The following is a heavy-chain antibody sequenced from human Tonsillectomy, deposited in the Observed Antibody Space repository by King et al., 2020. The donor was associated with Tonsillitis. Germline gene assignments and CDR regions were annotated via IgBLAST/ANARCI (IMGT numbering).Heavy chain of an antibody. CDR2: IYDSGST. V-gene: IGHV4-59*01. J-gene: IGHJ4*02. CDR1: GGSISSYY. CDR3: ARGSNIAAAGTGYYFDY. D-gene: IGHD6-13*01. Sequence: VQLVESGPGLVKPSETLSLTCTVSGGSISSYYWSWIRQPPGKGLEWIGYIYDSGSTNYNPSLKSRGTISVDTSKNQLPLKLSSVTAADTAVYYCARGSNIAAAGTGYYFDYWGQGTLVTVSS.